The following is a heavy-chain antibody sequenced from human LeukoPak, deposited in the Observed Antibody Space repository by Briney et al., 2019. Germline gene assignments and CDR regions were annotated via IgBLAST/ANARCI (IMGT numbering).Heavy chain of an antibody. J-gene: IGHJ4*02. D-gene: IGHD3-10*01. V-gene: IGHV4-34*01. Sequence: SETLSLTCAVSGGPFSGYFWSWIRQPPGKGLEWIGEIHNSGTTNYNPSLNSRVTISEGTSKNQIYLNLRSVTAADTAVYYCARRYYYNLGSFPFDFWGQGTLVTVSS. CDR3: ARRYYYNLGSFPFDF. CDR2: IHNSGTT. CDR1: GGPFSGYF.